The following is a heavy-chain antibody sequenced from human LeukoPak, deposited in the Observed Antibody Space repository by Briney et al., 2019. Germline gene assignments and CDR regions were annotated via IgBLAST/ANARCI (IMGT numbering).Heavy chain of an antibody. J-gene: IGHJ5*02. CDR2: IIPILGMA. CDR1: GGTFSSYA. V-gene: IGHV1-69*04. Sequence: SSVQVSCKASGGTFSSYAISWVRQAPGQGLEWMGRIIPILGMANYAQKFQGRVMITADKSTSTAYMELSSLRSEDTAVYYCALTSRWLRAGGYNWFDPWGQGTLVTVSS. CDR3: ALTSRWLRAGGYNWFDP. D-gene: IGHD5-24*01.